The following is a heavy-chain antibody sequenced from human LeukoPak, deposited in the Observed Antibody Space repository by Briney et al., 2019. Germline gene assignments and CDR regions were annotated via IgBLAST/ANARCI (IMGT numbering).Heavy chain of an antibody. Sequence: PGGSLRLSCAASGFTFSSYAMHWVRQAPGKGLEWVAVISYDGSNKYYADSVKGRFTISRDNSKNTLYLQMNSRRAEDTAVYYCARSNAPYYYYGMDVWGQGTTVTVSS. CDR2: ISYDGSNK. J-gene: IGHJ6*02. CDR1: GFTFSSYA. CDR3: ARSNAPYYYYGMDV. V-gene: IGHV3-30-3*01.